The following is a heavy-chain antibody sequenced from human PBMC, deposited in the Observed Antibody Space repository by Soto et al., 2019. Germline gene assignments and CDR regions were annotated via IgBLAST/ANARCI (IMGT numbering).Heavy chain of an antibody. Sequence: SETLSLTCSVSGGSINGYYWSWIRQSPGKGLESIGYIYDTGSTNYNPSLKSRVSISLDTSKNQFSLKLTSVTAADTAVYYCARLYGDYWGQGTLVTVSS. CDR1: GGSINGYY. CDR3: ARLYGDY. J-gene: IGHJ4*02. D-gene: IGHD3-10*01. V-gene: IGHV4-59*08. CDR2: IYDTGST.